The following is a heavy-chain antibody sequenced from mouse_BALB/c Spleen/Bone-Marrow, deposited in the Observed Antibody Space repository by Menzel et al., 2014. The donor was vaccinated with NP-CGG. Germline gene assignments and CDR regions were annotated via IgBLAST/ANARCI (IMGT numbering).Heavy chain of an antibody. Sequence: EVNVVESGGGLVQPGGSLKLSCAASGFDFSRYWMSWVRQAPGKGLEWIGEINPDSSTINYTPSLKDKFIISRDNAKNPLYLQMRKVRSEDTALYYCARQGDYVYSDYWGQGNTLTVSS. J-gene: IGHJ2*01. CDR2: INPDSSTI. CDR3: ARQGDYVYSDY. V-gene: IGHV4-1*02. D-gene: IGHD1-2*01. CDR1: GFDFSRYW.